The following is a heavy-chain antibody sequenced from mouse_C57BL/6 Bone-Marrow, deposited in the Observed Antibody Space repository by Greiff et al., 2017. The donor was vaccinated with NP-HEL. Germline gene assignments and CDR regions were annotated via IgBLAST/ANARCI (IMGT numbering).Heavy chain of an antibody. CDR3: CRGGLLRAMDY. D-gene: IGHD1-1*01. CDR2: IGPSDSYN. J-gene: IGHJ4*01. Sequence: QVHVKQPGAELVRPGTSVKLSCKASGYTFNSYWMHWVKQRPGQGLEWIGVIGPSDSYNNYNQQFQGQATLTVDTSSSTAYMQLSSLTSEYSAVYYCCRGGLLRAMDYRGQGTSVTDSA. V-gene: IGHV1-59*01. CDR1: GYTFNSYW.